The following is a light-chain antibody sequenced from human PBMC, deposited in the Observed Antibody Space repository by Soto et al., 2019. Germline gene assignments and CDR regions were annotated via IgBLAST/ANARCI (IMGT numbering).Light chain of an antibody. CDR2: GAS. CDR3: QQYNSWPPYT. Sequence: EIVLTQSPGTLSLSPGERATLSCRASQSVSGNLAWYQQKPGLAPRLLIYGASTRATGTPARFSGSGSGTEFTLTISSLQSEDFAVYYCQQYNSWPPYTFGQGTRLEI. V-gene: IGKV3-15*01. J-gene: IGKJ5*01. CDR1: QSVSGN.